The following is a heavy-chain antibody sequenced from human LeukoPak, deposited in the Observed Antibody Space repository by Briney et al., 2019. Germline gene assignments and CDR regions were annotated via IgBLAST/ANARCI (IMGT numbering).Heavy chain of an antibody. CDR3: ALSLYYDFWSAYPFDY. J-gene: IGHJ4*02. V-gene: IGHV3-74*01. Sequence: GGSLRLSCAASGFTFSTYWMHWVRQAPGKGLVWVSGISSDGRSTTYADSVKGRFSISRDNAKNTLYLQMNSLRTEDTAVYYCALSLYYDFWSAYPFDYWGQGTLVTVSS. CDR1: GFTFSTYW. D-gene: IGHD3-3*01. CDR2: ISSDGRST.